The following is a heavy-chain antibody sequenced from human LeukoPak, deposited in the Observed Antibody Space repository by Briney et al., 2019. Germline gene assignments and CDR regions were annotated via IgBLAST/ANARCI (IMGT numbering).Heavy chain of an antibody. V-gene: IGHV3-33*06. CDR1: GFTFSSYG. Sequence: GSLRLSCAASGFTFSSYGMHWVRQAPGKGLEWVAVIWYDGSNKYYADSVTGRFTISRDNSKNTLYLQMSSLRAEDTAVYYCAKDVGYYYYMDVWGKGTTVTVSS. CDR2: IWYDGSNK. J-gene: IGHJ6*03. CDR3: AKDVGYYYYMDV.